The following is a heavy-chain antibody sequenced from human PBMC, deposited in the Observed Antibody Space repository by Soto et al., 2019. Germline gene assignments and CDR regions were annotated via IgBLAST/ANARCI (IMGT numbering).Heavy chain of an antibody. CDR3: AHNDPRQRIAAAGGNDLDAFDI. V-gene: IGHV2-5*02. J-gene: IGHJ3*02. CDR2: IYWDDDK. Sequence: QITLKESGPTLVKPTQTLTLTCTFSGFSLSTSGVGVGWIRQPPGKALEWLALIYWDDDKRYSPSLKSRLTITKDTSKNQVVLTMTNMDPVDTATYYCAHNDPRQRIAAAGGNDLDAFDIWGQGTMVTVSS. CDR1: GFSLSTSGVG. D-gene: IGHD6-13*01.